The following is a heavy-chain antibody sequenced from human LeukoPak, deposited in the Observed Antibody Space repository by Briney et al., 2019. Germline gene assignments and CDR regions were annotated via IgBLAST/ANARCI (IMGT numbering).Heavy chain of an antibody. J-gene: IGHJ4*02. CDR3: ARDFSGESGYSGY. Sequence: PGGSLRLSCAASGFTFSAFTMNWVRQAPGKGLELVSSISPSGRSTFHSDSVKCRFTVSRDNAQNSLFLQMNSLRAEDTGVYYCARDFSGESGYSGYWGQGALDTVSS. CDR2: ISPSGRST. D-gene: IGHD7-27*01. V-gene: IGHV3-21*01. CDR1: GFTFSAFT.